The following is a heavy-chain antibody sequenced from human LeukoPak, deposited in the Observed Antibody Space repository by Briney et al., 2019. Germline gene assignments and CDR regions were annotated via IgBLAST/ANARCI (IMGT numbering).Heavy chain of an antibody. CDR1: GFTFSSYS. D-gene: IGHD6-13*01. Sequence: GGSLRLSCAASGFTFSSYSMNWVRQAPGKGLEWVSYTSSSSSTIYYADSVKGRFTISRDNAKNSLYLQMNSLRAKDTAVYYCAREGIAAAGTYFDYWGQGTLVTVSS. V-gene: IGHV3-48*04. CDR3: AREGIAAAGTYFDY. CDR2: TSSSSSTI. J-gene: IGHJ4*02.